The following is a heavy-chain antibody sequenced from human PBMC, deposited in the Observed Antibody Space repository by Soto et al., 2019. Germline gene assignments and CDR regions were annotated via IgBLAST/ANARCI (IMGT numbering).Heavy chain of an antibody. D-gene: IGHD4-17*01. CDR2: ISANSGNT. Sequence: QVQLVQSGAEVKMPGASVKVSCQASGYIFTINGISWVRQAPGQGLEWLGWISANSGNTNYAQNVQDRVILTTNTSTATAYMELRSLRSDDTAVYYCARDCNHGLDNWGQGTLVTVSS. V-gene: IGHV1-18*01. J-gene: IGHJ4*02. CDR1: GYIFTING. CDR3: ARDCNHGLDN.